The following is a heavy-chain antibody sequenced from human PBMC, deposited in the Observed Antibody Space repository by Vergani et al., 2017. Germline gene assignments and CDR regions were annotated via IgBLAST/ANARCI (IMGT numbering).Heavy chain of an antibody. CDR1: VGTFSSNA. CDR2: IIPIFGTA. V-gene: IGHV1-69*12. D-gene: IGHD6-19*01. Sequence: QVQLGQSGAEGKKPGSSVKGSCKASVGTFSSNAISRVRQAPGQGLEWMGGIIPIFGTAKYAQKFQGRVTITADESTSTAYMELSSLRSEDTAVYYCASRPARSGWYVYWGQGTLVTVSS. J-gene: IGHJ4*02. CDR3: ASRPARSGWYVY.